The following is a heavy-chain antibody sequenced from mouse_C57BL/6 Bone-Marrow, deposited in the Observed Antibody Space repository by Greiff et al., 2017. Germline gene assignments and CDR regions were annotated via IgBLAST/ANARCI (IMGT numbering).Heavy chain of an antibody. CDR3: ASSFGYPFAY. J-gene: IGHJ3*01. CDR2: IYPGGGYT. V-gene: IGHV1-63*01. D-gene: IGHD1-2*01. Sequence: QVQLKESGAELVRPGTSVKMSCKASGYTFTNYWIGWAKQRPGHGLEWIGDIYPGGGYTNYNEKFKGKATLTADKSSSTAYMQFSSLTSEDSAIYYCASSFGYPFAYWGQGTLVTVSA. CDR1: GYTFTNYW.